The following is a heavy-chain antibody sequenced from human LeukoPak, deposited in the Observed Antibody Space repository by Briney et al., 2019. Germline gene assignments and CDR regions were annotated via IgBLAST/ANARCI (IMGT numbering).Heavy chain of an antibody. CDR1: GYTFTGYY. Sequence: ASVKVSCKASGYTFTGYYMHWVRQAPGQGLEWMGWISPNSGGTNYAQKFQGRVTMTRDTSISTAYMELSRLRSDDTAVYYCAVSVAYYYDSSGYSDGAFDIWGQGTMVTVSS. J-gene: IGHJ3*02. D-gene: IGHD3-22*01. CDR3: AVSVAYYYDSSGYSDGAFDI. CDR2: ISPNSGGT. V-gene: IGHV1-2*02.